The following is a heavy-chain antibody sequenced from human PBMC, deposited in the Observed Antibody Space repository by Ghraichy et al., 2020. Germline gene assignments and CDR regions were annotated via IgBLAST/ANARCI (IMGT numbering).Heavy chain of an antibody. CDR3: ARHITMVQGVDYYYYYMDV. Sequence: SVKVSCKASGGTFSSYAISWVRQAPGQGLEWMGGIIPIFGTANYAQKFQGRVTITADKSTSTAYMELSSLRSEDTAVYYCARHITMVQGVDYYYYYMDVWGKGTTVTVSS. J-gene: IGHJ6*03. V-gene: IGHV1-69*06. CDR2: IIPIFGTA. D-gene: IGHD3-10*01. CDR1: GGTFSSYA.